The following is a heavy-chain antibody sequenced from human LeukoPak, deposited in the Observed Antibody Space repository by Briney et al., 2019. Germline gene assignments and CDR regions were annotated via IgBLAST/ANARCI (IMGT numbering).Heavy chain of an antibody. CDR1: GFTFSSYS. V-gene: IGHV3-21*01. Sequence: GGSLRLSCAASGFTFSSYSMNWVRQAPGKGLEWVSSISSSSSYIYYADSVKGRFTISRDNAKNSLYLQMNSLRAEDTAVYYCARDEGLTIFGVAYFDYWGQGTLVTVFS. CDR3: ARDEGLTIFGVAYFDY. J-gene: IGHJ4*02. CDR2: ISSSSSYI. D-gene: IGHD3-3*01.